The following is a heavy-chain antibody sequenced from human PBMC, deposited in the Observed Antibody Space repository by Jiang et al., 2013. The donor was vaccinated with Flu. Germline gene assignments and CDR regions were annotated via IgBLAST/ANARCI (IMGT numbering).Heavy chain of an antibody. J-gene: IGHJ6*04. CDR1: GYSFTSYW. CDR3: ARRWSKDYYDSSGWDYYYGMDV. CDR2: IYPGDSDT. Sequence: GAEVKKPGESLKISCKGSGYSFTSYWIGWVRQMPGKGLEWMGIIYPGDSDTRYSPSFQGQVTISADKSISTAYLQWSSLKASDTAMYYCARRWSKDYYDSSGWDYYYGMDVWGKGTTVTVSS. D-gene: IGHD3-22*01. V-gene: IGHV5-51*01.